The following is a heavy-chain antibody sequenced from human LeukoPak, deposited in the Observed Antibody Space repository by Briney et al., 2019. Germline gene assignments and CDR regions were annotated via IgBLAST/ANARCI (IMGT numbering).Heavy chain of an antibody. CDR2: ISSTTSYI. D-gene: IGHD1-26*01. J-gene: IGHJ4*02. CDR3: ARGRGATPSHYFDY. V-gene: IGHV3-21*01. Sequence: PGGSLTLSCAASGFTFSSYNMNWVRQAPGRGLEWVSSISSTTSYIFYADSLKARFTISRDNAKNSLYLQMNNLRAEDTAVYYCARGRGATPSHYFDYWGPGTLVTVSS. CDR1: GFTFSSYN.